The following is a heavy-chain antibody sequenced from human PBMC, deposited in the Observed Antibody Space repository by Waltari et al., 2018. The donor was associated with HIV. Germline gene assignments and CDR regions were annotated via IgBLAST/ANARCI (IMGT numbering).Heavy chain of an antibody. V-gene: IGHV3-7*03. Sequence: TFSSYWMYWVRQAPGKGLEWVANIKQDGSEENYVDSVKGRFTISRDNAKNSMYLQMNSLRAEDTAVYYCTTPVTTRGWGQGTLVTVSS. CDR2: IKQDGSEE. CDR1: TFSSYW. J-gene: IGHJ4*02. D-gene: IGHD4-17*01. CDR3: TTPVTTRG.